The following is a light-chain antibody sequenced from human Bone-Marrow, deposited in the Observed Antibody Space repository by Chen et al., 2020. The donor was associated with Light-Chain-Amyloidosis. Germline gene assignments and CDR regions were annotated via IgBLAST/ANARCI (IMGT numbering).Light chain of an antibody. CDR2: RDT. CDR3: QSADSSGTYEVI. J-gene: IGLJ2*01. V-gene: IGLV3-25*03. CDR1: DLPTKY. Sequence: SYELTQPPSVSVSPGQTARITCSGDDLPTKYAYWYQKKPGQAPVLVIHRDTDRPSGISERFSGSSSGTTATLTISGVQAEDEADYLCQSADSSGTYEVIFGGGTKLTVL.